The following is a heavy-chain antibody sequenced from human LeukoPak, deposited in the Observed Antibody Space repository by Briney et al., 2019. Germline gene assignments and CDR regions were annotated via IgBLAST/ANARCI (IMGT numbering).Heavy chain of an antibody. J-gene: IGHJ6*03. CDR1: GISLSTSGMC. Sequence: SGPTLVNPTQTLTLTCTFSGISLSTSGMCVSWIRQPPGKALEWLARIDWDDDTYYSTSLKTRLTISKDTSKNQVVLTMTNMDPVDTATYYCARTPGGYYDILTGYNYYYYMDVWGKGTTATVSS. CDR3: ARTPGGYYDILTGYNYYYYMDV. V-gene: IGHV2-70*11. CDR2: IDWDDDT. D-gene: IGHD3-9*01.